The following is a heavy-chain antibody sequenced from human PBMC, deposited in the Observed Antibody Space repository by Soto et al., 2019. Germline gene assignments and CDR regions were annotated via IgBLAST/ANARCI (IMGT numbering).Heavy chain of an antibody. Sequence: QVQLVESGGGVVQPGRSLRLSCAASGFTFSSYGMHWVRQAPGKGLEWVAVIWYDGSNKYYADSVKGRFTISRDNSKNTLXXQXNXPRAEDTAVYYCARDSPVDVVVPAAMSSGQSDAFDIWGQGPMVTVSS. V-gene: IGHV3-33*01. J-gene: IGHJ3*02. CDR1: GFTFSSYG. CDR2: IWYDGSNK. CDR3: ARDSPVDVVVPAAMSSGQSDAFDI. D-gene: IGHD2-2*01.